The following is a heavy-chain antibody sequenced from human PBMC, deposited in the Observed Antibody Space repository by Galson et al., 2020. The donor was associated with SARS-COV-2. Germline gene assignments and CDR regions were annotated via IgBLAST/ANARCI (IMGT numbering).Heavy chain of an antibody. J-gene: IGHJ4*02. CDR2: IKQDGSEK. V-gene: IGHV3-7*01. Sequence: GGLLRLSPAASGLTSTRYRMNWVRQVPGKGPEWVANIKQDGSEKHYLDSVKGRFTITRDNAKNSLYLQMNNLRADDTAVDYCASNYGSGSAYWCQKALVTVS. CDR1: GLTSTRYR. CDR3: ASNYGSGSAY. D-gene: IGHD3-10*01.